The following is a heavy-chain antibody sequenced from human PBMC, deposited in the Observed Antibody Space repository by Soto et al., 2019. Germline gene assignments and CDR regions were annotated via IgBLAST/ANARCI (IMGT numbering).Heavy chain of an antibody. CDR2: IKSKTDGGTT. V-gene: IGHV3-15*07. D-gene: IGHD3-22*01. CDR3: TTEFGPGSGYYAYYFDY. Sequence: GGSLRLSCAASGFTFSNAWMNWVRQAPGKGLEWVGRIKSKTDGGTTDYAAPVKGRFTISRDDSKNTLYLQMNSLKTEDTAVYYCTTEFGPGSGYYAYYFDYWGQGTLVTVSS. J-gene: IGHJ4*02. CDR1: GFTFSNAW.